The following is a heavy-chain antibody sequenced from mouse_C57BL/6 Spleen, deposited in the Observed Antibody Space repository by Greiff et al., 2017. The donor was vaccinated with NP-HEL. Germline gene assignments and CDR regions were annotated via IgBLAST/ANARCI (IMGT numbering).Heavy chain of an antibody. CDR3: ARKDYYGSSSAWFAY. CDR2: IWSGGST. Sequence: QVQLQQSGPGLVQPSQSLSITCTVSGFSLTSYGVHWVRQSPGKGLAWLGVIWSGGSTDYNAAFISRLSISKDNSKSQVFFKMNSLQADDTAIYYCARKDYYGSSSAWFAYWGQGTLVTVSA. V-gene: IGHV2-2*01. CDR1: GFSLTSYG. D-gene: IGHD1-1*01. J-gene: IGHJ3*01.